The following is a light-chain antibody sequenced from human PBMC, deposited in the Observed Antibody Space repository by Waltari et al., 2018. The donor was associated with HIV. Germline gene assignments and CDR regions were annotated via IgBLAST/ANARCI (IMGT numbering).Light chain of an antibody. J-gene: IGKJ4*01. CDR1: QDISNY. CDR2: AAS. V-gene: IGKV1-9*01. CDR3: QQLNNYPLT. Sequence: DIQLTQSPSFLSASVGDRVTITCRASQDISNYLAWYQQKPGKAPKLLIYAASTLQSGVPSIFSGSGSGTEFTLTISSLQPEHFATYYCQQLNNYPLTFGGGTKVEI.